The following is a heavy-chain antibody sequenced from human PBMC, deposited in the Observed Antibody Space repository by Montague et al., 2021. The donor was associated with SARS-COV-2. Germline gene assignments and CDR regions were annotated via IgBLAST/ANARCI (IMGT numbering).Heavy chain of an antibody. CDR1: GFPLSSYA. CDR2: ISGSDDTT. V-gene: IGHV3-23*01. CDR3: AKGFTSWPRGLFDY. Sequence: SLRLSFAASGFPLSSYAMNWVRQAPGKGLEWVSSISGSDDTTYYADSVKGRFTISRDSSKNTLYLQMNSLRVEETAVYYCAKGFTSWPRGLFDYWGQGSLVTVSS. J-gene: IGHJ4*02. D-gene: IGHD2-2*01.